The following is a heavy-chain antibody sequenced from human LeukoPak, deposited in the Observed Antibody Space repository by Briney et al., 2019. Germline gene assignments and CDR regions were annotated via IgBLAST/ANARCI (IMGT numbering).Heavy chain of an antibody. J-gene: IGHJ5*02. CDR3: ARGLRLPRFLTLRNWFDP. CDR2: INHSGST. CDR1: GGSFSGYY. V-gene: IGHV4-34*01. Sequence: SETLSLTCAVYGGSFSGYYWSWIRQPPGKGLEWIGEINHSGSTNYNPSLKSRVTISVDTSKNQFSLKLSSVTAADTAMYYCARGLRLPRFLTLRNWFDPWGQGTLVTVS. D-gene: IGHD3-9*01.